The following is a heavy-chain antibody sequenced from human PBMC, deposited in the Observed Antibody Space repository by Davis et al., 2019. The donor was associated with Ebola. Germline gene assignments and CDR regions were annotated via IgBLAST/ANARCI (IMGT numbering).Heavy chain of an antibody. V-gene: IGHV3-53*01. CDR3: AREAPYYYDSSATFDY. Sequence: PGGSLRLSCAASGFTFSSYAMHWVRQAPGKGLEWVSVMHSGGRTDNADSVKGRFTISRDNFKNTLYLQMNSLRAEDSAVYYCAREAPYYYDSSATFDYWGQGTLVTVSS. J-gene: IGHJ4*02. CDR2: MHSGGRT. CDR1: GFTFSSYA. D-gene: IGHD3-22*01.